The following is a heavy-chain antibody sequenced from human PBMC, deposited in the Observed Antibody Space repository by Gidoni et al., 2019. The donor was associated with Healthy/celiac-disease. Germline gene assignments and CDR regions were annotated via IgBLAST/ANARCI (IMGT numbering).Heavy chain of an antibody. J-gene: IGHJ4*02. V-gene: IGHV3-9*01. Sequence: EVQLVESGGGLVQPGRSLRLSCAASGFTFADYAMHWVRQAPGKGLEWVSGISWNSGSIGYADSVKGRFTISRDNAKNSLYLQMNSLRAEDTALYYCAKDNAYSSSVYYFDYWGQGTLVTVSS. CDR3: AKDNAYSSSVYYFDY. D-gene: IGHD6-6*01. CDR2: ISWNSGSI. CDR1: GFTFADYA.